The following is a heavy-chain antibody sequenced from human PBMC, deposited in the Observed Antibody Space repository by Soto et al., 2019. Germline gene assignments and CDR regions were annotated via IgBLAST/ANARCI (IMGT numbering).Heavy chain of an antibody. J-gene: IGHJ4*02. Sequence: PSETLSPTCTVSGGSISSGGYYWSWIRQHPGKGLEWIGYIYYSGSTYYNPSLKSRVTISVDTSKNQFSLKLSSVTAADTAVYYCARDSVAVGENYFDYWGQGTLVTVSS. V-gene: IGHV4-31*03. D-gene: IGHD3-16*01. CDR1: GGSISSGGYY. CDR3: ARDSVAVGENYFDY. CDR2: IYYSGST.